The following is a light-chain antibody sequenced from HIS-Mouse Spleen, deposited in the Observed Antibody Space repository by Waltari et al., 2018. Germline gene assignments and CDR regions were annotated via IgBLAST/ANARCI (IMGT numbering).Light chain of an antibody. Sequence: DIQLTQSTSSLSASVGDRVTITCEASQDISNYLNWSQHIRVEAPKLLIYDACNLETGVPSRFGGSGSGKDGTFTISSLQPEDIGTFYCQRYDKLPLTFGGGTKVEIK. CDR3: QRYDKLPLT. CDR2: DAC. V-gene: IGKV1-33*01. J-gene: IGKJ4*01. CDR1: QDISNY.